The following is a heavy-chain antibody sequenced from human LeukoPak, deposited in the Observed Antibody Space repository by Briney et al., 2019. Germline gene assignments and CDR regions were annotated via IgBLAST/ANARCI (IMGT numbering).Heavy chain of an antibody. CDR2: ISGSGGST. D-gene: IGHD2-15*01. V-gene: IGHV3-23*01. J-gene: IGHJ3*02. Sequence: QTGGSLRLSCAASGFTFSSYAMSWVRQAPGKGLEWVSVISGSGGSTYYADSVKGRFTISRDNSKNTLYLQMNSLRAEDTAVYYCAKAPRGDCSGGSCYYNGAFDIWGQGTMVTVSS. CDR3: AKAPRGDCSGGSCYYNGAFDI. CDR1: GFTFSSYA.